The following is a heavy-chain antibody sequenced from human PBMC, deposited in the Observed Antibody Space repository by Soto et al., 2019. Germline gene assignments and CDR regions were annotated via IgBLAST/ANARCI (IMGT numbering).Heavy chain of an antibody. Sequence: EVQLVESGGGLVKPGGSLRLSCAASGFTFSNAWMTWVRQAPGKGLEWVGRIKSKTDGGTTDYAAPVKGRFTISRDDSKNTLYLQMNSLKTEDTAVYYCATDLPFTFGGVLAYWGQGTLVTVSS. J-gene: IGHJ4*02. V-gene: IGHV3-15*01. CDR1: GFTFSNAW. CDR2: IKSKTDGGTT. CDR3: ATDLPFTFGGVLAY. D-gene: IGHD3-16*02.